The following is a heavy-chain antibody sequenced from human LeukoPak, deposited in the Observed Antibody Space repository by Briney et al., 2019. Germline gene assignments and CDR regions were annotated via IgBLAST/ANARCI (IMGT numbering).Heavy chain of an antibody. CDR2: ISAYNGNT. CDR3: AKDSGYSYDLRLYNY. D-gene: IGHD5-18*01. Sequence: ASVKVSCKASGYTFTSYAITWVRQAPGQGLEWMGWISAYNGNTNYAQKLQGRVTMTTDTSTSTAYMELRSLRSDDTALYYCAKDSGYSYDLRLYNYWGQGTLVTVSS. V-gene: IGHV1-18*01. CDR1: GYTFTSYA. J-gene: IGHJ4*02.